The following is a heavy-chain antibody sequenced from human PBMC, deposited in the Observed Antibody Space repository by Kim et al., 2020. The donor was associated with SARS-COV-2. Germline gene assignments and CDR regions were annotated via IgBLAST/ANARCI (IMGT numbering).Heavy chain of an antibody. J-gene: IGHJ5*02. D-gene: IGHD3-9*01. CDR3: ARDLRYFDRDPSGWFDP. CDR1: GGSISSYY. CDR2: IYYSGST. V-gene: IGHV4-59*01. Sequence: SETLSLTCTVSGGSISSYYWSWIRQPPGKGLEWIGYIYYSGSTNYNPSLKSRVTISVDTSKNQFSLKLSSVTAADTAVYYCARDLRYFDRDPSGWFDPWGQGTLVTVSS.